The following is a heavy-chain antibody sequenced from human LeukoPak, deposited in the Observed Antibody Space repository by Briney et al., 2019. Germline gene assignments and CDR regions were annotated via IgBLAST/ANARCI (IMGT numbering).Heavy chain of an antibody. CDR3: ARDHVVVVAATDSNDY. J-gene: IGHJ4*02. CDR1: GFTFNNYG. CDR2: IRYNGNNQ. Sequence: GGSLRLSCAASGFTFNNYGMHWVRQAPGKGLEWVAFIRYNGNNQYYADSVKGRFTISRDNAKNSLYLQMNSLRAEDTAVYYCARDHVVVVAATDSNDYWGQGTLVTVSS. V-gene: IGHV3-30*02. D-gene: IGHD2-15*01.